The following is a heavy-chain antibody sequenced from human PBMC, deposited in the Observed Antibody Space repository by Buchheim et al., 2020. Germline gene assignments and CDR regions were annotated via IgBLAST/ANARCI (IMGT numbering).Heavy chain of an antibody. CDR3: AREFFEGVVAAGLDY. J-gene: IGHJ4*02. D-gene: IGHD2-15*01. CDR2: IIPILGIA. V-gene: IGHV1-69*04. CDR1: GGTFSSYA. Sequence: QVQLVQSGAEVKKPGSSVKVSCKASGGTFSSYAISWVRQAPGQGLEWMGRIIPILGIANYAQKFKGRVTITADKSTSTPYMELSSLRSEDTAVYYCAREFFEGVVAAGLDYWGQGTL.